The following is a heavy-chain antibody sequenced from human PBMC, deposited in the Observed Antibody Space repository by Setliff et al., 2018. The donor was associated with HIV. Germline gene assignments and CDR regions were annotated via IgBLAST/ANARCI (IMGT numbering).Heavy chain of an antibody. V-gene: IGHV4-39*07. CDR2: IYYSGST. CDR3: ASSLAGRTDC. CDR1: GGSISSTSYY. Sequence: PSETLSLTCTVSGGSISSTSYYWVWIRQPPGKGLEWIGSIYYSGSTYYNPSLKSRVTISVDTSKNQFSLKLSSVTAADTAVYYCASSLAGRTDCWGQGTLVTV. J-gene: IGHJ4*02. D-gene: IGHD6-6*01.